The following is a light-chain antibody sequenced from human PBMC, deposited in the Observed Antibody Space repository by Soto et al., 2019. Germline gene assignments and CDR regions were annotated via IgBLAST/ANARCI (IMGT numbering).Light chain of an antibody. CDR1: SSDVGGYNY. J-gene: IGLJ1*01. CDR2: EVS. V-gene: IGLV2-8*01. CDR3: SSYAGSTFYV. Sequence: QSVLTQPPSASGSPGQSVTISCTGTSSDVGGYNYVSWYQQHPGKAPELMIYEVSKRPSGVPDRFSGSKSGNTASLTVSGLQAEDEADYYCSSYAGSTFYVFGTGTKVT.